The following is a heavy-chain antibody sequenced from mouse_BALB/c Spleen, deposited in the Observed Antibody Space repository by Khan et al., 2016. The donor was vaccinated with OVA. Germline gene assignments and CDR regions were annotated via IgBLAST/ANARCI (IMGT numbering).Heavy chain of an antibody. CDR2: IYPGTGSI. J-gene: IGHJ4*01. D-gene: IGHD1-1*01. Sequence: QVRLQQSGTELARPGASVKLSCKTSRYIFTSYWIHWVKQRSGQGLEWIARIYPGTGSIHYNEKFKGKATLTADNSSSTAYKQLSSLKSEDSAVYFCARDNGLHYYGMDYWGQGTSVTVSS. V-gene: IGHV1S132*01. CDR1: RYIFTSYW. CDR3: ARDNGLHYYGMDY.